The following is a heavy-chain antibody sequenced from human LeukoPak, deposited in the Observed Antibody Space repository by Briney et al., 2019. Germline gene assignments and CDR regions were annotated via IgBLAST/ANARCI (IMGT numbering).Heavy chain of an antibody. CDR3: ARGGEYRNGEYYFDY. D-gene: IGHD4-17*01. CDR2: IYPGDSDT. V-gene: IGHV5-51*01. J-gene: IGHJ4*02. CDR1: GYSFTSYW. Sequence: GESLKISCKGSGYSFTSYWIGWVRQMPGNGLEWMGIIYPGDSDTRYSPSFQGQVTISADKSISTAYLQWSSLKASDTAMYYCARGGEYRNGEYYFDYWGQGTLVTVSS.